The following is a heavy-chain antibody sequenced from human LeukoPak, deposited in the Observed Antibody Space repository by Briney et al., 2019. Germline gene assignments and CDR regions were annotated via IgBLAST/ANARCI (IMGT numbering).Heavy chain of an antibody. D-gene: IGHD3-16*01. CDR1: GGSISSYY. J-gene: IGHJ6*03. V-gene: IGHV4-4*07. Sequence: SETLSLTCTVSGGSISSYYWSWIRQPAGKGLGWIGRIYTSGSTNYNPSLKSRVTMSVDTSKNQFSLKLSSVTAADTAVYYCARRKYYDLRAGERESLYYSYYMDVWGKGTTVTVSS. CDR3: ARRKYYDLRAGERESLYYSYYMDV. CDR2: IYTSGST.